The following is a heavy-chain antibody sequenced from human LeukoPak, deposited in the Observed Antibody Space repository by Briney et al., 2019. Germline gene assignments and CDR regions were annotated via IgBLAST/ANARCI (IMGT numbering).Heavy chain of an antibody. CDR3: AREYYDSSAYNQEAIDY. CDR2: INPNSGGT. D-gene: IGHD3-22*01. V-gene: IGHV1-2*02. CDR1: GYTFTDYY. Sequence: ASVKVSCKASGYTFTDYYMHWVRQAPGQGLEWLGWINPNSGGTNYAQKFQGRVTMTRDTSISTAYMELSRLRSDDTAVYYCAREYYDSSAYNQEAIDYWGQGTLVAVSS. J-gene: IGHJ4*02.